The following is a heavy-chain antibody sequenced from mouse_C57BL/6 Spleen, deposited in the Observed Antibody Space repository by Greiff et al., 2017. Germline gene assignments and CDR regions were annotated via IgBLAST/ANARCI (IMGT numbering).Heavy chain of an antibody. J-gene: IGHJ4*01. CDR1: GYAFSSSW. Sequence: VQLQQSGPELVKPGASVKISCKASGYAFSSSWMNWVKQRPGKGLEWIGRSYPGDGDTNDNGKFKGKATLTADKSSSTAYMQLSSLTSEDSAVYFCARRETYSMDYWGQGTSVTVSS. V-gene: IGHV1-82*01. CDR3: ARRETYSMDY. CDR2: SYPGDGDT.